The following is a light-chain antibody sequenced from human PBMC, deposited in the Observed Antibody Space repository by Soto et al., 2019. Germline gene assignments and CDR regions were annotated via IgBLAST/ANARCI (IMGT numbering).Light chain of an antibody. CDR3: QQYNNWPLP. J-gene: IGKJ4*01. CDR2: GAS. Sequence: EIVMTQSPATLSVSPGERATLSCRASQSVSSNLAWYQQKPGQAPKLLIYGASTRATGIPARFSGSGSGTDFPRPISSLQSEDFAVYYCQQYNNWPLPFGGGTKVEIK. V-gene: IGKV3-15*01. CDR1: QSVSSN.